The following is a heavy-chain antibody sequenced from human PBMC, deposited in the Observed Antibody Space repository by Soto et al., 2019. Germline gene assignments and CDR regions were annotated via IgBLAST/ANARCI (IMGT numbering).Heavy chain of an antibody. V-gene: IGHV1-46*01. J-gene: IGHJ4*02. CDR3: ARGLAAGDY. CDR1: GYTFTNYY. CDR2: INPNGGST. D-gene: IGHD6-13*01. Sequence: QVQLVQSGAEVKKPGASVKLSCKASGYTFTNYYIHWVRQAPGQGLEWMAIINPNGGSTNYAQKFQGRVTLTRDTSTSTVYMALSSLKSEDTAVYYCARGLAAGDYWGQGTLVTVSS.